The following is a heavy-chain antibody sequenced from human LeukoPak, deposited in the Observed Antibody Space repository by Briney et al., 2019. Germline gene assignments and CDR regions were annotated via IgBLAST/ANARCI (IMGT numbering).Heavy chain of an antibody. CDR2: IYSGGST. V-gene: IGHV3-66*01. D-gene: IGHD6-19*01. CDR1: GFTVSSNY. CDR3: ARYSSGYRYWWFDP. Sequence: PGGSLRLSCAASGFTVSSNYMSWVRQAPGKGLEWVSAIYSGGSTYYADSVKGRFTISRDNSKNTLYLQMNSLRAEDTAVYYCARYSSGYRYWWFDPWGQGTLVTVSS. J-gene: IGHJ5*02.